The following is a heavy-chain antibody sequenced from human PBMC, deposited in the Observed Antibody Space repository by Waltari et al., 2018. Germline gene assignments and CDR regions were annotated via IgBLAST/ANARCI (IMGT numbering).Heavy chain of an antibody. D-gene: IGHD2-21*01. CDR1: GGSFSGYY. Sequence: QVQLQQWGAGLLKPSETLSLTCAVYGGSFSGYYWSWIRQPPGKGLEWIGEINHSGSTNYNPALKSRVTISVDTSKNQFSLKLSSVTAADTAVYYCARVIPSMVVIALDAFDIWGQGTMVTVSS. V-gene: IGHV4-34*01. J-gene: IGHJ3*02. CDR2: INHSGST. CDR3: ARVIPSMVVIALDAFDI.